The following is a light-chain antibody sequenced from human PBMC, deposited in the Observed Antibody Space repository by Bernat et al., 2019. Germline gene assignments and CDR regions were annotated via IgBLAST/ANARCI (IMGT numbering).Light chain of an antibody. Sequence: QSALTQPASVSGSPGQSITISCTGTSSDVGGYNYVSWYQQHPGRAPKLMIYDVRDRRSGISNRFSGSKSGNTASLTISGLLAEDEADYYCSSYTSSSTLVFGGGTRLTVL. CDR3: SSYTSSSTLV. CDR2: DVR. J-gene: IGLJ3*02. V-gene: IGLV2-14*03. CDR1: SSDVGGYNY.